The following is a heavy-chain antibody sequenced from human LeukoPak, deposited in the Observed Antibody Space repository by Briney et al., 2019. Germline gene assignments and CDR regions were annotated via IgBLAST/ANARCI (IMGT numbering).Heavy chain of an antibody. CDR1: GGSISISSYY. CDR2: VFYSGKT. Sequence: SETLSLTCTVSGGSISISSYYWSWIRQSPGKGLEWIGYVFYSGKTDYSPSLRSRVSMSVDTSKNQFSLKVTSVTAADTAVYYCARDTNLRDSFDIWGQGTMVTLSS. J-gene: IGHJ3*02. CDR3: ARDTNLRDSFDI. D-gene: IGHD2-8*01. V-gene: IGHV4-61*01.